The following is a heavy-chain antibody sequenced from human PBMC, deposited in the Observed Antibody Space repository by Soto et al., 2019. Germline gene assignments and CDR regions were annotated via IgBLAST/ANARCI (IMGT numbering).Heavy chain of an antibody. V-gene: IGHV3-48*02. Sequence: GSLRLSCAASGFTFSSYSMNWVRQAPGKGLEWVSYISSSSSTIYYADSVKGRFTLSRDNAKNSLYLQMNSLRDEDTAVYHCATDRAIIADRCGESHTWDQATMV. CDR1: GFTFSSYS. J-gene: IGHJ3*01. CDR2: ISSSSSTI. D-gene: IGHD6-6*01. CDR3: ATDRAIIADRCGESHT.